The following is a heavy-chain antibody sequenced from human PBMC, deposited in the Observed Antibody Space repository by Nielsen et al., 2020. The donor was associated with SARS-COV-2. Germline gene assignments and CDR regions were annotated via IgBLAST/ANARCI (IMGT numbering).Heavy chain of an antibody. V-gene: IGHV3-30*04. CDR1: GFTFSNYA. CDR2: ISYDGGMK. D-gene: IGHD6-13*01. Sequence: GESLKISCAVSGFTFSNYAIHWVRQAPGKGLEWVAVISYDGGMKYYADSVKGRFTISRDNSKNTLYLQMNSLRAEDTAVYYCARGPEQQLVPEFFQHWGQGTLVSVSS. J-gene: IGHJ1*01. CDR3: ARGPEQQLVPEFFQH.